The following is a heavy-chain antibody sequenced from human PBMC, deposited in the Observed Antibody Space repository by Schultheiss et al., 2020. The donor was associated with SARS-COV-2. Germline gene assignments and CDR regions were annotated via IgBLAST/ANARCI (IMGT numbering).Heavy chain of an antibody. Sequence: SETLSLTCAVSDGSFSDYYWTWIRQPPGKGLEWIGEIDHSGGTNYNPSLKSRVTILVDTSKNQFSLKLSSVTAADTAVYYCAVDSSGYLDAFDIWGQGTMVTVSS. CDR1: DGSFSDYY. V-gene: IGHV4-34*01. CDR3: AVDSSGYLDAFDI. J-gene: IGHJ3*02. CDR2: IDHSGGT. D-gene: IGHD3-22*01.